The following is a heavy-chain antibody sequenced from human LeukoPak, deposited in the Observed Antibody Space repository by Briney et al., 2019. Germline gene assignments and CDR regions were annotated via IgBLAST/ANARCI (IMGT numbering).Heavy chain of an antibody. J-gene: IGHJ4*02. V-gene: IGHV4-61*05. CDR1: GYSISSGYY. CDR3: ARGLYDYYFDY. Sequence: PSETLSLTCTVSGYSISSGYYWGWIRQPPGKGLEWIGYIYYSGSTNYNPSLKNRVTMSVDTSKTQFSLKLRSVTAADTAVYYCARGLYDYYFDYWGQGTLVTVSS. CDR2: IYYSGST. D-gene: IGHD3-3*01.